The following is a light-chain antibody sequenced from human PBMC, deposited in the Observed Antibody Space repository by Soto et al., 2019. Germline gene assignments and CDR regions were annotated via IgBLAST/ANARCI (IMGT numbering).Light chain of an antibody. Sequence: DIQMTQFPSTLSASVGDRVTITCRASQTTNTWLAWYQQKPGTAPKLLIYDASSLEGGVPSRFSASGSGTEFTLTISSLQPDDLATYYCQQYIIYPYTFGQGTKVDIK. CDR3: QQYIIYPYT. V-gene: IGKV1-5*01. CDR1: QTTNTW. J-gene: IGKJ2*01. CDR2: DAS.